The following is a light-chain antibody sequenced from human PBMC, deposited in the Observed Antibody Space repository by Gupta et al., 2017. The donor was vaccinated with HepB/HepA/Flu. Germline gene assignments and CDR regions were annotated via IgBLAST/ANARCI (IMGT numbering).Light chain of an antibody. CDR1: SSNIGSRT. CDR3: ADWDDSHSRV. V-gene: IGLV1-44*01. CDR2: NNN. Sequence: QSVLTQPPSASGTPGQTVTISCSGGSSNIGSRTVNWYQQLPGTAPRLLINNNNQRPSGVPDRGSGSKSGQSAFTDTSGLQSDDEGYEYCADWDDSHSRVFGGGTKLTDL. J-gene: IGLJ3*02.